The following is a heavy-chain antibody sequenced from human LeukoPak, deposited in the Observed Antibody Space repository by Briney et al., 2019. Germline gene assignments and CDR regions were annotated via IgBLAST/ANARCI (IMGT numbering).Heavy chain of an antibody. J-gene: IGHJ1*01. D-gene: IGHD2-15*01. CDR2: ISSSSSYI. Sequence: SGGSLRLSCAASGFTFSSYSMNWVRQAPGKGLEWVSSISSSSSYIYYADSVKGRFTISTDNAKNSPYLQMNSLRAEDTAVYYCAKRGYCSGGSCYSASQHWGQGTLVTVSS. V-gene: IGHV3-21*01. CDR1: GFTFSSYS. CDR3: AKRGYCSGGSCYSASQH.